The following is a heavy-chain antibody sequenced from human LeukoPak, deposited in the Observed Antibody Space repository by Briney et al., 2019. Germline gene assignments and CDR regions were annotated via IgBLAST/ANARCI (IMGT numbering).Heavy chain of an antibody. V-gene: IGHV3-23*01. J-gene: IGHJ4*02. CDR2: ISGSGGST. D-gene: IGHD3-10*01. CDR3: AKDSTSGTWFGKFDY. Sequence: GGSLRLSCAASGFTFSSYDMSWVRQAPGKGLEWVSAISGSGGSTYYADSVKGRFTISRDNSKSTLYLQMNSLRAEDTAVYFCAKDSTSGTWFGKFDYWGQGTLVTVSS. CDR1: GFTFSSYD.